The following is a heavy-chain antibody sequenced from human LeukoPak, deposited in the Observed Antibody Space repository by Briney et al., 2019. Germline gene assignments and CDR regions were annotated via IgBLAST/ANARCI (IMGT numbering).Heavy chain of an antibody. Sequence: GGSLRLSCAASGFTFSSYAMIWVRQAPAKGLEWVSSISGSGGSTYYADSVKGRFTISRDNSKNTLFLQMNSLRAEDTAVYYCAKRAVPGNAFFDNWGQGTLVTVSS. CDR2: ISGSGGST. CDR1: GFTFSSYA. J-gene: IGHJ4*02. D-gene: IGHD6-19*01. CDR3: AKRAVPGNAFFDN. V-gene: IGHV3-23*01.